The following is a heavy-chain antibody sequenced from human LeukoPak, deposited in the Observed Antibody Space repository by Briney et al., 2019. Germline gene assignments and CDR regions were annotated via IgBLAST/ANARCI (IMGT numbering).Heavy chain of an antibody. CDR3: AREPPPAYDFWSGFDY. V-gene: IGHV1-69*13. CDR1: GGTFSSYA. CDR2: IIPIFGTA. Sequence: GASVKASCKASGGTFSSYAISWVRQAPGQGLEWMGGIIPIFGTANYAQKFQGRVTITADESTSTAYMELSSLRSEDTAVYYCAREPPPAYDFWSGFDYWGQGTLVTVSS. D-gene: IGHD3-3*01. J-gene: IGHJ4*02.